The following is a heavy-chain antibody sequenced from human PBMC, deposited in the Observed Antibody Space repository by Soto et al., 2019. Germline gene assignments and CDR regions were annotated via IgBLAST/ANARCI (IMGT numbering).Heavy chain of an antibody. D-gene: IGHD3-16*01. Sequence: QVQLVESGGGLVKPGGSLRLSCEASGFTFSDYYMTWIRQAPGKGLEWVSFIGGRSSTIQYADSVKGRFTISRDNGKNSVYLQMNSLRVEDTAVYYCAKDGGLLQYGYDIWGQGTMVTVSS. CDR3: AKDGGLLQYGYDI. CDR1: GFTFSDYY. V-gene: IGHV3-11*01. J-gene: IGHJ3*02. CDR2: IGGRSSTI.